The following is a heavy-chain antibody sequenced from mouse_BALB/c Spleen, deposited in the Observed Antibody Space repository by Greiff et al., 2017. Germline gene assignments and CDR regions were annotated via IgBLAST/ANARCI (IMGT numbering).Heavy chain of an antibody. Sequence: EVKLMESGAELVRSGASVKLSCTASGFNIKDYYMHWVKQRPEQGLEWIGWIDPENGNTKYDPKFQGKATITADTSSNTAYLQLSSLTSEDTAVYYCAWDDSWFAYWGQGTLVTVSA. CDR1: GFNIKDYY. D-gene: IGHD2-13*01. J-gene: IGHJ3*01. CDR2: IDPENGNT. V-gene: IGHV14-1*02. CDR3: AWDDSWFAY.